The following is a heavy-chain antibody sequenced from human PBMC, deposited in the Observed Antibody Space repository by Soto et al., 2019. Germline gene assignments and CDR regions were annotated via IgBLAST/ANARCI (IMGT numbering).Heavy chain of an antibody. J-gene: IGHJ6*02. CDR3: ARRRGSGSDYYYNYGMGV. Sequence: LGESLKISCKGSGYSFSRYWIGWVRQMPGKGLEWMGIIYPGDSDIRYSPSFQGQVTISADTSISTAYLQWSSLKASDTAIYYCARRRGSGSDYYYNYGMGVWGQGTTVNVS. CDR1: GYSFSRYW. CDR2: IYPGDSDI. D-gene: IGHD1-26*01. V-gene: IGHV5-51*01.